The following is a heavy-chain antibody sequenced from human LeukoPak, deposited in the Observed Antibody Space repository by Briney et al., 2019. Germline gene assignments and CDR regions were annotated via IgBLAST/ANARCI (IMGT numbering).Heavy chain of an antibody. V-gene: IGHV3-30-3*01. D-gene: IGHD1-26*01. Sequence: PGGALRLSCAASGFTFSSYAIHWVREAPGKGQEWVADISNDGSNKYYADSVKGRFTISRDNSKNTLYLQMNSLRAEDTAVYYCASLGRSVGATAEFDYWGQGTLVTVSS. CDR3: ASLGRSVGATAEFDY. CDR1: GFTFSSYA. CDR2: ISNDGSNK. J-gene: IGHJ4*02.